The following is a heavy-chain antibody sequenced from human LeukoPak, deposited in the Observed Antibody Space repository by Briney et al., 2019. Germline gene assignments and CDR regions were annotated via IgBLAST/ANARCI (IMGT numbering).Heavy chain of an antibody. CDR3: ARDKYYRTDAFDI. J-gene: IGHJ3*02. D-gene: IGHD2/OR15-2a*01. V-gene: IGHV3-69-1*01. Sequence: GGSLRLSCAVSGFTFSDYAMNWVRQAPGKGLEWVSTITNTGGTTYYADSVKGRFTISRDNAKNSLYLQMNSLRAEDTAVYYCARDKYYRTDAFDIWGQGTMVTVSS. CDR1: GFTFSDYA. CDR2: ITNTGGTT.